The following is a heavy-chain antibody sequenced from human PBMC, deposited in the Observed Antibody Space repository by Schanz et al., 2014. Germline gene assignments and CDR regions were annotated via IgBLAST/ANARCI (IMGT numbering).Heavy chain of an antibody. CDR1: GFTFSDYY. Sequence: QVQLVESGGGLVKPGGSLRLSCAASGFTFSDYYMSWVRQAPGKGLEWVSYISSVGISKYYADPVKGRFTISRDSDKNSLSLTTNSLRAKDTAVYYSATQRSCFYAMDVWGQGTTVTVSS. D-gene: IGHD2-15*01. V-gene: IGHV3-11*01. CDR2: ISSVGISK. J-gene: IGHJ6*02. CDR3: ATQRSCFYAMDV.